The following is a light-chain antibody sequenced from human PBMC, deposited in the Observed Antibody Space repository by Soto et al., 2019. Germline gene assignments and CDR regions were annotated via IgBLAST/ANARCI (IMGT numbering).Light chain of an antibody. J-gene: IGKJ4*01. V-gene: IGKV3-15*01. CDR1: QSVSNN. CDR3: QQYNNWPLT. Sequence: EIVMTQSPATLSVSPGERATLSCRASQSVSNNLAWYQQKPGQAPRLLMYGASTRATGIPARFSGSGSGTEFTLTISSLQSADFAVYFCQQYNNWPLTFGGGTKVDIK. CDR2: GAS.